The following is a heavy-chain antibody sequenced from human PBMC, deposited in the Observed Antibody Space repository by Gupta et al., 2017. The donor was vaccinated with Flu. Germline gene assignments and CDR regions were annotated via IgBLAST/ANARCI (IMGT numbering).Heavy chain of an antibody. CDR2: ISSSSSYI. V-gene: IGHV3-21*01. Sequence: RQAPGKGLEWVSSISSSSSYIYYADSVKGRFTISRDNAKNSLYLQMNSLRAEDTAVYYCARGEYQLLSSLDYWGQGTLVTVSS. D-gene: IGHD2-2*01. CDR3: ARGEYQLLSSLDY. J-gene: IGHJ4*02.